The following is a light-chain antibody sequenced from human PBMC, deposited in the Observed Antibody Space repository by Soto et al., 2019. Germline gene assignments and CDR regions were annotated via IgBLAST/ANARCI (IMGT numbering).Light chain of an antibody. Sequence: IVLTQSPGTLSLSPGERATIFCRATQSISSSYLAWYQQKPGQAPRLLIYGASNRATAIPDRFSGSGSGTDFTLTISRLETEDFAVYYCQQYDDSPGTFGQGTKVDIK. CDR1: QSISSSY. V-gene: IGKV3-20*01. CDR3: QQYDDSPGT. J-gene: IGKJ1*01. CDR2: GAS.